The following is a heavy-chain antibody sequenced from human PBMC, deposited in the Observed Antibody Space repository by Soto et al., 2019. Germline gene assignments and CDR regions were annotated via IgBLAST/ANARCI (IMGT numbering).Heavy chain of an antibody. D-gene: IGHD6-19*01. CDR2: INPSGGST. Sequence: GXSVKVSCQASGYTFTSYYMHWVREAPMQGLEWMGIINPSGGSTSYAQKFQGRVTMTRDTSTSTVYMELSSLRAEDTAVYYCARDLAVAGTLFDPWGQGTLVTV. CDR3: ARDLAVAGTLFDP. J-gene: IGHJ5*02. V-gene: IGHV1-46*01. CDR1: GYTFTSYY.